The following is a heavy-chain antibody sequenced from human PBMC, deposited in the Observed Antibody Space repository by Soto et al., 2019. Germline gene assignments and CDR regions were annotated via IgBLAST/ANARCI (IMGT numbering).Heavy chain of an antibody. D-gene: IGHD5-12*01. CDR3: ASDIVAKQGGMDV. CDR1: GGSFSGYY. CDR2: INHSGST. J-gene: IGHJ6*02. Sequence: QVQLQQWGAGLLKPSETLSLTCAVYGGSFSGYYWSWIRQPPGKGLEWIGEINHSGSTNYNPSLKRRVTISVDTSKNQFSLKLSSVTAADTAVYYCASDIVAKQGGMDVWGQGTTVTVSS. V-gene: IGHV4-34*01.